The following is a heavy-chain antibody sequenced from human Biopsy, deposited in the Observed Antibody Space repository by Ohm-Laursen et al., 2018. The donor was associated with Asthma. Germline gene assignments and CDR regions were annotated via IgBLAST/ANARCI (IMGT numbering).Heavy chain of an antibody. J-gene: IGHJ4*02. Sequence: SLRLSCTASGFTFSSYSMNWVRQAPGKGLEWVSYISSSSSTIYYADSVKGRFTISRDNAKSSLYLQMNSLRDEDTAVYYCARPRWGPYGYWGQGTLVTVSS. D-gene: IGHD4-17*01. CDR2: ISSSSSTI. CDR3: ARPRWGPYGY. V-gene: IGHV3-48*02. CDR1: GFTFSSYS.